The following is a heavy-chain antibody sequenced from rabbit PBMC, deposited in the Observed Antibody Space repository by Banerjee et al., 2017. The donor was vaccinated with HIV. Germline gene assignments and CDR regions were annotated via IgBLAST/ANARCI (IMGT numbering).Heavy chain of an antibody. Sequence: LEESGGDLVKPGASLTLTCTASGFSFSSSYVLCWVRQAPGRGLELIACIATGSGSAYYASWAKGRFTCSKTSSTTVTLQMTSLTAADTATYFCARDEVVAGVDDFNLWGPGTLVTVS. CDR2: IATGSGSA. D-gene: IGHD4-1*01. CDR3: ARDEVVAGVDDFNL. J-gene: IGHJ4*01. V-gene: IGHV1S40*01. CDR1: GFSFSSSYV.